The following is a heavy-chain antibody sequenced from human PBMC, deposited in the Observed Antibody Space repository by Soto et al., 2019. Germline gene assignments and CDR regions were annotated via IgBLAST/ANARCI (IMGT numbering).Heavy chain of an antibody. CDR2: IYYSRST. CDR1: GDSITTYY. D-gene: IGHD3-22*01. J-gene: IGHJ4*02. Sequence: SETLSLTCTVSGDSITTYYWSWSRQSPGKGLEWIGYIYYSRSTDFSRSLKSRVTFSVDTSKNQFSLKLGSVTAADTAIYYCARGGASSSGYFDYWGQGALVTVSS. CDR3: ARGGASSSGYFDY. V-gene: IGHV4-59*01.